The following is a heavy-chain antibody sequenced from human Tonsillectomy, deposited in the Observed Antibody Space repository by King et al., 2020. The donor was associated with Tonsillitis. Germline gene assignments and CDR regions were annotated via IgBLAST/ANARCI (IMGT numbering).Heavy chain of an antibody. CDR2: ILYSGST. D-gene: IGHD3-10*01. J-gene: IGHJ5*02. CDR3: ASSPLKDYGSGRGWFDP. CDR1: GGSISNYY. V-gene: IGHV4-59*08. Sequence: VQLQESGPGLVKPSETLSLTCTVSGGSISNYYWSWIRQSPGKGLEWIGYILYSGSTNYNPSLKSRVSISLDTSKNQFSLKVTSVTAADTGVYYCASSPLKDYGSGRGWFDPWGQGTLVTVSS.